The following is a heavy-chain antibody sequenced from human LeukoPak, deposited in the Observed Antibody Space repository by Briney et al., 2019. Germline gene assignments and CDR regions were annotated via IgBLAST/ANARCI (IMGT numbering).Heavy chain of an antibody. CDR3: AKGIEYYYGSGSYYDY. CDR2: ISGSGGST. Sequence: PGGSLRLSCAASGFTFSSYAMSWVRQAPGKGLEWVSAISGSGGSTYYADSVKGRFTISRDNSKNTLYLQMNSLRAEDTAAYYCAKGIEYYYGSGSYYDYWGQGTLVTVSS. D-gene: IGHD3-10*01. V-gene: IGHV3-23*01. J-gene: IGHJ4*02. CDR1: GFTFSSYA.